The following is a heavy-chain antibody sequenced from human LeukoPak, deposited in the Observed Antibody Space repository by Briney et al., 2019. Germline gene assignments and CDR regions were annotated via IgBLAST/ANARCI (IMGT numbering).Heavy chain of an antibody. J-gene: IGHJ4*02. V-gene: IGHV1-2*02. D-gene: IGHD5-24*01. CDR3: ARVRMATTNYFDY. CDR1: GYTFTGYY. CDR2: INPNSGGT. Sequence: ASVKVSCKASGYTFTGYYMHWVRQAPGQGLEWMGWINPNSGGTNYAQKFQGRVTMTRDTSISTAYMELSRLRSEDTAVYYCARVRMATTNYFDYWGQGTLVTVSS.